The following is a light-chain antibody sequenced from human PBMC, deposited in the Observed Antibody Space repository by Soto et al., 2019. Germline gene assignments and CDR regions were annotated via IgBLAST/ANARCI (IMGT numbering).Light chain of an antibody. CDR2: ATS. CDR1: QSVASD. V-gene: IGKV3-15*01. Sequence: EIVLTQSPATLSVSPGERATLSCRASQSVASDLAWYQQKPGQAPRLLIYATSTRSTDITARFSGSGSGTEFTLTISGLQSEDFAVYYCQQYNNWLPYTFGQGTKLEIK. J-gene: IGKJ2*01. CDR3: QQYNNWLPYT.